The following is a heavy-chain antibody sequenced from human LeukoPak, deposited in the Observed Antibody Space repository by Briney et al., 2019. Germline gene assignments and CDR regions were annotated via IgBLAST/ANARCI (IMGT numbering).Heavy chain of an antibody. D-gene: IGHD4-17*01. Sequence: GGSLRLSCAASGFTFSSYWMSWVRQAPGKGLEWVANIKQDGSEKYYVDSVKGRFTISRDNAKNSLYLQMNSLRAEDTAVYYCARIYGDYVLYYFDYWGQGTLVTVSS. J-gene: IGHJ4*02. CDR3: ARIYGDYVLYYFDY. CDR2: IKQDGSEK. CDR1: GFTFSSYW. V-gene: IGHV3-7*01.